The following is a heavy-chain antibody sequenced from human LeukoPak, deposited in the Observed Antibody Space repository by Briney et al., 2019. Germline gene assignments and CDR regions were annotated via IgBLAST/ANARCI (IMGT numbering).Heavy chain of an antibody. CDR1: GFTFSSYA. CDR3: AKGGYHPLRSSTFDY. J-gene: IGHJ4*02. V-gene: IGHV3-23*01. D-gene: IGHD2-2*01. CDR2: ISGSGGST. Sequence: GGSLRLSCAASGFTFSSYAMSWVRQAPGMGLDWVSAISGSGGSTYYADSVKGRFTISRDNSKNTLYLQMNSLRAEDTAVYYCAKGGYHPLRSSTFDYWGQGTLVTVSS.